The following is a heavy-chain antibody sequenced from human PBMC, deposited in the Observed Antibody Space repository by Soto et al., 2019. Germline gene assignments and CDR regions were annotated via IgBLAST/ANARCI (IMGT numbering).Heavy chain of an antibody. CDR2: FDPDEAET. CDR3: TTYHGDYNFDH. V-gene: IGHV1-24*01. J-gene: IGHJ5*02. CDR1: GYTLNEVA. Sequence: QVQLVQSGAEVKKPGASVKVSCKVSGYTLNEVAMHWVRQAPGKGLEWLGGFDPDEAETIYAQHFQGRVTMTEDTSTDTVYIDLSSLRSEDTALYFCTTYHGDYNFDHWGQGTLVIVSS. D-gene: IGHD4-17*01.